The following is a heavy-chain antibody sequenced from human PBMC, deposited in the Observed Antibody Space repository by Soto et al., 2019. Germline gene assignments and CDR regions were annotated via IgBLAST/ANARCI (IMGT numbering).Heavy chain of an antibody. CDR1: GGSVSSGSYS. CDR3: AIVGVRLGRIAARPQADPYYYAMDV. Sequence: QVQLQESGPGLVKPSETLSLTCTVSGGSVSSGSYSWSWIRQPPGKGLEWIGYIYNSGGTNYNPSLQSRVTISVDTSKNQFSLKLSSVTAADTAVYYCAIVGVRLGRIAARPQADPYYYAMDVWGQGTTVTVSS. D-gene: IGHD6-6*01. V-gene: IGHV4-61*01. CDR2: IYNSGGT. J-gene: IGHJ6*02.